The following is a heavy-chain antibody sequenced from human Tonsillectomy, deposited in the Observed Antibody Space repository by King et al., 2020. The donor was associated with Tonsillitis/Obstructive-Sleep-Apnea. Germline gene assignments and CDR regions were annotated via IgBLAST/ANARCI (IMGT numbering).Heavy chain of an antibody. V-gene: IGHV4-31*01. CDR2: IYYSGST. Sequence: VQLQESGPGLVKSSQTLSLTCTVSGGSISSGGYYWSWIRQHPGKGLEWIGNIYYSGSTYHNPSLKSLVTISVDTSKNQFSLKLSSVTAADTAVDYWARGLTNDYGVLEYFQPWGQGTLVTVSS. CDR3: ARGLTNDYGVLEYFQP. J-gene: IGHJ1*01. CDR1: GGSISSGGYY. D-gene: IGHD4-17*01.